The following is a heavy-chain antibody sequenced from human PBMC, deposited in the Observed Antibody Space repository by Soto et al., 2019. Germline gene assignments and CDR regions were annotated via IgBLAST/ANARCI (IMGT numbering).Heavy chain of an antibody. D-gene: IGHD5-12*01. V-gene: IGHV1-24*01. Sequence: GASVKVSCTASGGTFSSYAISWVRQAPGKGLEWMGGFDPEDGETIYAQKFQGRVTMTEDTSTDTAYMELSSLRSEDTAVYYCARESVKYSGNEPFDYWGQGTLVTVSS. CDR3: ARESVKYSGNEPFDY. CDR1: GGTFSSYA. CDR2: FDPEDGET. J-gene: IGHJ4*02.